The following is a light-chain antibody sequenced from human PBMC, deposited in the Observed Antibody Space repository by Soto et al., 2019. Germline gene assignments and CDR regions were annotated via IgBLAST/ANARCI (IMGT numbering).Light chain of an antibody. J-gene: IGLJ2*01. CDR3: SSYTSSSLVV. CDR1: SSDVGGYHY. CDR2: DVS. Sequence: QSVLTQPASVSGSPGQSITISCTGTSSDVGGYHYVSWYQQHPGKAPKLMIYDVSNRPSGVSNRFSGSKSGNTASLTISGLQAEYEADYYCSSYTSSSLVVFGGGTKLTVL. V-gene: IGLV2-14*01.